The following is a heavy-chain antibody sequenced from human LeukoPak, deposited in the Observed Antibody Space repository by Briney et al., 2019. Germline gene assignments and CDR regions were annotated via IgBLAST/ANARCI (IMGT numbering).Heavy chain of an antibody. CDR2: ISYDGSNK. CDR1: GFTFSSYA. D-gene: IGHD3-22*01. J-gene: IGHJ4*02. CDR3: ASDRHYDNSYIY. Sequence: PGRSLRLSCAASGFTFSSYAMHWVRQAPGKGLEWVAVISYDGSNKYYADSVKGRFTISRDNSKNTLYLQMNSLRAEDTAVYYCASDRHYDNSYIYWGQGTLVTVSS. V-gene: IGHV3-30*14.